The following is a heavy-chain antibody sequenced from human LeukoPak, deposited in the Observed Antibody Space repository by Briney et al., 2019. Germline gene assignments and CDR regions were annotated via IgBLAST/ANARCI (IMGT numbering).Heavy chain of an antibody. V-gene: IGHV4-59*01. J-gene: IGHJ5*02. Sequence: SETLSLTCTVSGASISGYSWTWIRQPPGQVLKWIGYFHNSRTTSYNPSLTGRVIISVDTAMDQISLTLNSVTAPDTAVYYCARGHFGLSPWGQGTLVTVSS. CDR1: GASISGYS. CDR3: ARGHFGLSP. CDR2: FHNSRTT. D-gene: IGHD3-10*01.